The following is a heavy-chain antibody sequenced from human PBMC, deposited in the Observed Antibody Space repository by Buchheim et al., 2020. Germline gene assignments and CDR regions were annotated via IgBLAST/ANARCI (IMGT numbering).Heavy chain of an antibody. V-gene: IGHV1-18*01. CDR2: ISAYSGDT. CDR3: ARWSGSNFLLDYFDY. CDR1: GYAFSAYG. Sequence: QVQLVQSGAEVKKPGASVKASCKAFGYAFSAYGISWVRQAPGQGLEWMGLISAYSGDTNYAQKVQGRVTMTTDTSTSTAYMELRSLTSDDTAVYFCARWSGSNFLLDYFDYWGQGTL. D-gene: IGHD1-26*01. J-gene: IGHJ4*02.